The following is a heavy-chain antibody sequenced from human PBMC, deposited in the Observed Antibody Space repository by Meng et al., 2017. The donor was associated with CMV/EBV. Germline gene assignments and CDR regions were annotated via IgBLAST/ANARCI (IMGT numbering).Heavy chain of an antibody. Sequence: ASVKVSCKASGYTFTGYYMHWVRQAPGQGLEWMGWINPNSGGTNYAQKFQGRVTMTRDTSISIAYMELSRLRSDDTAVYYCARDLHDCSSTSCYRYYYYYYGMDVWGQGTTVTVSS. D-gene: IGHD2-2*01. CDR3: ARDLHDCSSTSCYRYYYYYYGMDV. CDR2: INPNSGGT. CDR1: GYTFTGYY. J-gene: IGHJ6*02. V-gene: IGHV1-2*02.